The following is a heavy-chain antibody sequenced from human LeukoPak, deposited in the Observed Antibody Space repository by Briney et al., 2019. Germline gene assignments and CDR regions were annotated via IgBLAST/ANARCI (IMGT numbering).Heavy chain of an antibody. CDR3: ARDCGGACYMDV. V-gene: IGHV3-21*01. D-gene: IGHD2-21*02. CDR1: GFTFTTYD. Sequence: GGSLRLSCAASGFTFTTYDMNWVRQAPGKGLEWVSSITSTSSSTYYADLLKGRFTISRDNAKNSLYLQMNNLRAEDTAVYYCARDCGGACYMDVWGKGTTVTVSS. J-gene: IGHJ6*03. CDR2: ITSTSSST.